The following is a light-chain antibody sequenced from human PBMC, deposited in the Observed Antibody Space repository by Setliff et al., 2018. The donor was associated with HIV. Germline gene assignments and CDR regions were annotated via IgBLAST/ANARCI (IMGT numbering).Light chain of an antibody. CDR1: SSDVGSFSL. J-gene: IGLJ1*01. CDR2: EVT. Sequence: ALTQPASVSGSPGQSITISCTGTSSDVGSFSLVSWYQQEPGKAPKLIIYEVTKRPSGISDRFSGSKSGNTASLSISGLQTEDEADYYCCSYASSQTYVFGIGTK. V-gene: IGLV2-23*02. CDR3: CSYASSQTYV.